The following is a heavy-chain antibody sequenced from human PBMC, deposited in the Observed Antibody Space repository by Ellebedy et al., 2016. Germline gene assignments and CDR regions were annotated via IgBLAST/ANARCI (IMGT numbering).Heavy chain of an antibody. D-gene: IGHD2-2*03. CDR3: VRPGYCSSSGCQNWFDP. J-gene: IGHJ5*02. Sequence: GGSLRLXXAASGFTFSSYGMHWVRQAPGKGLEWVAVISYDGSHKYYADSVKGRFTISRDNSKNTLFLLMNSLRAEDTAVYYCVRPGYCSSSGCQNWFDPWGQGTLVTVSS. CDR1: GFTFSSYG. CDR2: ISYDGSHK. V-gene: IGHV3-30*03.